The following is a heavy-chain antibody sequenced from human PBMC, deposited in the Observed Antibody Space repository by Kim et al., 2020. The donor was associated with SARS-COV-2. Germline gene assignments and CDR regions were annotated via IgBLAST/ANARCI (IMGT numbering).Heavy chain of an antibody. J-gene: IGHJ3*02. Sequence: GGSLRLSCAASGFTFSSYSMNWVRQAPGKGLEWVSSISSSSSYIYYADSVKGRFTISRDNAKNSLYLQMNSLRAEDTAVYYCARDTSRTDFDAFDIWGQGTMVTVSS. CDR2: ISSSSSYI. CDR1: GFTFSSYS. CDR3: ARDTSRTDFDAFDI. V-gene: IGHV3-21*01.